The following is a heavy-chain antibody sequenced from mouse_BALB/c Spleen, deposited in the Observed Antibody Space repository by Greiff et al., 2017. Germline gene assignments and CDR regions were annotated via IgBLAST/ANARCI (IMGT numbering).Heavy chain of an antibody. J-gene: IGHJ1*01. CDR2: INPSSGYT. D-gene: IGHD2-10*02. V-gene: IGHV1-4*02. CDR1: GYTFTSYT. Sequence: QVQLQQSAAELARPGASVKMSCKASGYTFTSYTMHWVKQRPGQGLEWIGYINPSSGYTEYNQKFKDKTTLTADKFSSTAYMQLSSLTSEDSAVYYCARKYCNYWYFDVWGAGTTVTVSS. CDR3: ARKYCNYWYFDV.